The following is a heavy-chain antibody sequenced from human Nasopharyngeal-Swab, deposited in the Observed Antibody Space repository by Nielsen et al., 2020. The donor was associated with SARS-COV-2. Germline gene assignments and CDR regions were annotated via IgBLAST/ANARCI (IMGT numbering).Heavy chain of an antibody. CDR2: IAHDASNE. Sequence: WIRQCPGKGLEWVAFIAHDASNEYYGDSVKGRFSISRDSSKNTLYLQMDSLRGEDTAVYYCARDAPAHYGAFYWGRGTLVTVSS. CDR3: ARDAPAHYGAFY. D-gene: IGHD4-17*01. V-gene: IGHV3-30*03. J-gene: IGHJ4*02.